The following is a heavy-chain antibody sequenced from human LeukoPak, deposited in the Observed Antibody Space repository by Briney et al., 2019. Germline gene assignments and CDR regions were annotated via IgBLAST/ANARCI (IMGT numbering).Heavy chain of an antibody. V-gene: IGHV1-69*13. Sequence: GASVKVSCKASGGTFSSYAISWVRQAPGQGLEWMGGIIPIFGTANYAQKFQGRVTITADESTSTAYMELSSLRSDDTAVYYCARDSSYYGSGSYSLTWGQGTMVTVSS. CDR3: ARDSSYYGSGSYSLT. J-gene: IGHJ3*01. CDR1: GGTFSSYA. CDR2: IIPIFGTA. D-gene: IGHD3-10*01.